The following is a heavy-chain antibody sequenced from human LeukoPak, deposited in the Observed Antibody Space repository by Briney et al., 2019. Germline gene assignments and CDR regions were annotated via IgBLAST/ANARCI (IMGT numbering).Heavy chain of an antibody. D-gene: IGHD1-1*01. Sequence: GGSLSLSCVVSGFNFDNFAMHWFRKPLAKGLEWVAVISHDGRTKYYADSVRGRFTISRDNSKNTLYLQMNSLRAEDTAVYYCATGGEGWNDEAWGQGTLVTVSS. CDR3: ATGGEGWNDEA. CDR2: ISHDGRTK. J-gene: IGHJ5*02. V-gene: IGHV3-30*14. CDR1: GFNFDNFA.